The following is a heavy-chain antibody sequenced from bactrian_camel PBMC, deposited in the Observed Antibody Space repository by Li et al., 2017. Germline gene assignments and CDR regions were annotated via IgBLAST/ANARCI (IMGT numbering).Heavy chain of an antibody. Sequence: HVQLVESGGDLVQPGGSLRLSCAASGFTSSTYVMYWVRQAPGKGLEWVASIYNQNKYTYHTDAVKGRFTISRDNLQMNSLKSEDTGLYYCATSLADNWLRGFGYWGQGTQVTVS. J-gene: IGHJ6*01. CDR2: IYNQNKYT. CDR1: GFTSSTYV. D-gene: IGHD7*01. V-gene: IGHV3-2*01. CDR3: ATSLADNWLRGFGY.